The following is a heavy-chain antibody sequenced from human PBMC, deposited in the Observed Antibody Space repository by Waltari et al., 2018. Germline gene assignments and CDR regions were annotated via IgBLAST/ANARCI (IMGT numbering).Heavy chain of an antibody. CDR2: IIGTGSST. CDR1: RFTFSTYS. D-gene: IGHD3-10*01. J-gene: IGHJ4*02. CDR3: AKGQYYYGSGSYEDH. Sequence: EVLLLESGGGLVQPGGSLRRSCAASRFTFSTYSMIWVRQAAGKGLEWVSTIIGTGSSTYYADSVKCRFTISRDNSKNTLYLQMNSLRAEDTAIYYCAKGQYYYGSGSYEDHWGQGTLVTVSS. V-gene: IGHV3-23*01.